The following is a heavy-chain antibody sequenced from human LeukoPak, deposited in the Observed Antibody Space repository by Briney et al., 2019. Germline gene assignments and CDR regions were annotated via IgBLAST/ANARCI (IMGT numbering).Heavy chain of an antibody. CDR3: ARETLDYDFWSGYFKPYYLDY. J-gene: IGHJ4*02. CDR1: GYTFTGYY. CDR2: INPNSGGT. D-gene: IGHD3-3*01. V-gene: IGHV1-2*02. Sequence: ASVKVSCKACGYTFTGYYMHWVRQAPGQGLEWMGWINPNSGGTNYAQKFQGRVTMTRDTSISTAYMELSRLRSDDTAVYYCARETLDYDFWSGYFKPYYLDYWGQGTLVTVSS.